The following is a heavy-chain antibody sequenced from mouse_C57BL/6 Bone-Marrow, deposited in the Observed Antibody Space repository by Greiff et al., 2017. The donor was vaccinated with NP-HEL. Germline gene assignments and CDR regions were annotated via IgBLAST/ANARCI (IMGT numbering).Heavy chain of an antibody. CDR3: ARNGGPPHYYGSSYYFDY. CDR2: IWTGGGT. J-gene: IGHJ2*01. V-gene: IGHV2-9-1*01. Sequence: QVHVKQSGPGLVAPSQSLSITCTVSGFSLTSYAISWVRQPPGKGLEWLGVIWTGGGTNYNSALKSRLSISKDNSKSQVFLKMNSLQTDDTARYYCARNGGPPHYYGSSYYFDYWGQGTTLTVSS. CDR1: GFSLTSYA. D-gene: IGHD1-1*01.